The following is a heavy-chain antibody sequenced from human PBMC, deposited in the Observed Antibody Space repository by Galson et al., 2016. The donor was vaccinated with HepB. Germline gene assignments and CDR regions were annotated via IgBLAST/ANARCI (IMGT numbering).Heavy chain of an antibody. CDR1: GFSVKNNY. Sequence: SLRLSCAASGFSVKNNYMTWVRQAPGKGLEWVSIIYNNGSTYYADSVKGRFTISRDNSGNTVYLQMNSLKSEDTAVYYCTGAGQTNSWYGSQFDYWGQGTMVTVSS. CDR2: IYNNGST. J-gene: IGHJ4*02. CDR3: TGAGQTNSWYGSQFDY. V-gene: IGHV3-66*01. D-gene: IGHD6-13*01.